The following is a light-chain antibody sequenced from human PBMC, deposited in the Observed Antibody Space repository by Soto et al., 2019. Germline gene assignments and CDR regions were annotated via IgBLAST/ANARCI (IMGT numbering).Light chain of an antibody. CDR3: GSYTSSSTLYV. CDR2: DVS. CDR1: SSDVGGSNY. Sequence: QSALTQPASVSGSPGQSITISCTGTSSDVGGSNYVSWYQQHPGKAPKLMISDVSNRPSGVSNRFSGYKSGNTASLTISGLQAEDEADYYCGSYTSSSTLYVFGTGTKLTVL. J-gene: IGLJ1*01. V-gene: IGLV2-14*01.